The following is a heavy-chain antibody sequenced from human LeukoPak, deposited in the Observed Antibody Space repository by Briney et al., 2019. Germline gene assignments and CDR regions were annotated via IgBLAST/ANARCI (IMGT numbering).Heavy chain of an antibody. V-gene: IGHV4-39*07. CDR3: ARGSSGYYYPAFDY. CDR1: GGSISSSGYY. D-gene: IGHD3-22*01. CDR2: IYHSGST. Sequence: SETLSLTCTVSGGSISSSGYYWGWIRQPPGKGLEWIGSIYHSGSTYYNPSLQSRVTMSVDTSKNQFSLKLSSVTAAVTAVYYCARGSSGYYYPAFDYWGQGTLVTVSS. J-gene: IGHJ4*02.